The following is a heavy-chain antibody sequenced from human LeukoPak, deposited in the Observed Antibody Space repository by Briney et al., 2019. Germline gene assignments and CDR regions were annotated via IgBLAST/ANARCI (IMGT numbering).Heavy chain of an antibody. V-gene: IGHV1-2*02. CDR1: GYTFTGYY. Sequence: ASVKVSCKASGYTFTGYYMHWVRQAPGQGLEWMGWINPNSGGTNYAQKFQGRVTMTRDTSISTAYMELSRLRSDDTAVYYCASSTLLGLWNDAFDIWGQGTMVTVSS. J-gene: IGHJ3*02. D-gene: IGHD5-18*01. CDR2: INPNSGGT. CDR3: ASSTLLGLWNDAFDI.